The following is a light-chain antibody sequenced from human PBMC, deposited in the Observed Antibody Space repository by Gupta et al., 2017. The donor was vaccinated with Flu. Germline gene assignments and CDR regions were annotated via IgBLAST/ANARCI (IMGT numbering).Light chain of an antibody. CDR3: EAGGANTRV. CDR1: SGHSDII. V-gene: IGLV4-60*03. J-gene: IGLJ2*01. CDR2: LEDSRTY. Sequence: VKITCTVTSGHSDIIVTWPLQHPGTAPGFLMMLEDSRTYTKGSGDPDRFSVSISGADLYLTVSNVQSEDEDYYYCEAGGANTRVFGGGTTLTVL.